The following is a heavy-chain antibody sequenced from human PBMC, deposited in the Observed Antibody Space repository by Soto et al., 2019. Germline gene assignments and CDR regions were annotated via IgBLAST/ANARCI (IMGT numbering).Heavy chain of an antibody. CDR2: ISYSSVHI. V-gene: IGHV3-21*01. J-gene: IGHJ4*02. D-gene: IGHD5-18*01. CDR1: GFSFSTYS. Sequence: EVQLVESGGGLVKPGGSLRLSCAASGFSFSTYSMSWFRQAPGKGLEWVSSISYSSVHIFYEDSVKGRFTTSRDNARNSLYLQMNSLRAEDTAVYYCASSMETARTGGDYWGQGTLVTVSS. CDR3: ASSMETARTGGDY.